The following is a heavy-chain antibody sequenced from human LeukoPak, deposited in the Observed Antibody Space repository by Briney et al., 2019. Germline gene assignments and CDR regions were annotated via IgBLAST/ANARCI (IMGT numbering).Heavy chain of an antibody. CDR2: IIPILGIA. J-gene: IGHJ1*01. CDR3: ATFTGSGSYYVHFQH. CDR1: GGTFISYA. D-gene: IGHD1-26*01. Sequence: GASVKVSCKASGGTFISYAISWVRQAPGQGLEWMGRIIPILGIANYAQKFQGRVTITADKSTSTAYMELSSLRSEDTAVYYCATFTGSGSYYVHFQHWGQGTLVTVSS. V-gene: IGHV1-69*04.